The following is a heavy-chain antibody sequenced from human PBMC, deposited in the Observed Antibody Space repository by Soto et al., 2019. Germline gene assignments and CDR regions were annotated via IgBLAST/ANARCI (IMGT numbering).Heavy chain of an antibody. CDR2: ISSSSSTI. CDR3: ARDFFHSGVMVQRWLQFFGY. Sequence: GGSLRLSCAASGFTFSSYSMNWVRQAPGKGLEWVSYISSSSSTIYYADSVKGRFTISRDNAKNSLYLQMNSLRDEDTAVYYCARDFFHSGVMVQRWLQFFGYWGQGTLVTVSS. J-gene: IGHJ4*02. D-gene: IGHD5-12*01. V-gene: IGHV3-48*02. CDR1: GFTFSSYS.